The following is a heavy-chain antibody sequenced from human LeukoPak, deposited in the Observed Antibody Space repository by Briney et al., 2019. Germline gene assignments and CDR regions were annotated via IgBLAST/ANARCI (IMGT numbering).Heavy chain of an antibody. CDR1: GGSISSYY. D-gene: IGHD6-13*01. Sequence: PSETLSLTCTVSGGSISSYYWSWIRQPAGKGLEWIGRIYTSGSTNYNPSLKSRVTMSVDTSKNQFSLKLSSVTAADTAVYYCARFRSIAAAGANWFDPWGQGTLVTVSS. CDR3: ARFRSIAAAGANWFDP. CDR2: IYTSGST. V-gene: IGHV4-4*07. J-gene: IGHJ5*02.